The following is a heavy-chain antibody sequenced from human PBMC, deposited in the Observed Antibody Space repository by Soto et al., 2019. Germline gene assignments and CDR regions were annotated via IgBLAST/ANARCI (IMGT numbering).Heavy chain of an antibody. D-gene: IGHD3-22*01. CDR1: GFTFSSYG. CDR2: ISYDGSNK. Sequence: QVQLVESGGGVVQPGRSLRLSCAASGFTFSSYGMHWVRQAPGKGLEWVAVISYDGSNKYYADSVKGRFTISRDNSKNTLYLQMNSLRAEDTAVYYCAKDPNYYDSSGSEFDYWGQGTLVTVSS. CDR3: AKDPNYYDSSGSEFDY. J-gene: IGHJ4*02. V-gene: IGHV3-30*18.